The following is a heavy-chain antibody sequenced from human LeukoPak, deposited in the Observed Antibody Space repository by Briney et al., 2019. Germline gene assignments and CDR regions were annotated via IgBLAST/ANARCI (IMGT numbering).Heavy chain of an antibody. CDR1: GMTFSDNW. V-gene: IGHV3-74*01. CDR2: INSSGSGT. J-gene: IGHJ5*01. Sequence: GESLTLTCAAYGMTFSDNWWHWIRQAPGKGLEWISHINSSGSGTIYPDSVKGRSIVYRDNAKNALYLQRNSLRAEDTAVYYCARDVPQNSFDSWGQGTLVTVSS. CDR3: ARDVPQNSFDS.